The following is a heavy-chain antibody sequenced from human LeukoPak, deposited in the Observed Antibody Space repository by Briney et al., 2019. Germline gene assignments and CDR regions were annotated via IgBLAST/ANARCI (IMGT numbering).Heavy chain of an antibody. CDR2: ISGSGGST. Sequence: GGSLRLSCAASGVTFSSYAMSWVREAPGEGLEWVSAISGSGGSTYYADSVKGRFTISRDNSKNTLYLQMNSLRAEDTAVYYCAKSLPISTIVGATMSDYWGQGTLVTVSS. D-gene: IGHD1-26*01. CDR3: AKSLPISTIVGATMSDY. J-gene: IGHJ4*02. V-gene: IGHV3-23*01. CDR1: GVTFSSYA.